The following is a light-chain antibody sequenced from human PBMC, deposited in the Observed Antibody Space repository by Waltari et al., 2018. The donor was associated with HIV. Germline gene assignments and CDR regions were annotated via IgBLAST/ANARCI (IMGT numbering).Light chain of an antibody. Sequence: QSVLTQPPSASGTPGQRVTISCSGRSSNIGTNFVYWYQQLPGTAPKLLIYRNDQLPSGVPDRFSGSKSGTSASLAISGLRSDDEADYYCGIWDDTLTSWVFGGGTKLTVL. CDR1: SSNIGTNF. CDR3: GIWDDTLTSWV. CDR2: RND. V-gene: IGLV1-47*01. J-gene: IGLJ3*02.